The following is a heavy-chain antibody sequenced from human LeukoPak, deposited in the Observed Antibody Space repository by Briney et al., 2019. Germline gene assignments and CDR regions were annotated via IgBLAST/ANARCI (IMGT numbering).Heavy chain of an antibody. Sequence: SETLSLTCTVSGDSISSSYWSWIRQPAGKGLEWIGRIYISGSTNYNPSLKSRVTMSIDTSKNQFSLKLSSVTAADTAVYYCARQADDDSSGYFFDYWGQGTLVTVSS. J-gene: IGHJ4*02. CDR2: IYISGST. CDR1: GDSISSSY. D-gene: IGHD3-22*01. CDR3: ARQADDDSSGYFFDY. V-gene: IGHV4-4*07.